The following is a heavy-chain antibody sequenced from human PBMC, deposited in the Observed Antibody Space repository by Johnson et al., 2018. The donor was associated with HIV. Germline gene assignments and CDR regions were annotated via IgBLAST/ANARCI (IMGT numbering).Heavy chain of an antibody. CDR3: VRRMVVGYVAFDI. Sequence: QVQLVESGGGFVKPGGSLRLSCAASGFTFSDYYMSWIRQAPGKGLEWVSSISSSGRTTYYADSVKGRFTISRNNVQNSMLLQMNSLRADDTAVYFCVRRMVVGYVAFDIWGQGTMVSVS. CDR1: GFTFSDYY. V-gene: IGHV3-11*04. D-gene: IGHD2-21*01. CDR2: ISSSGRTT. J-gene: IGHJ3*02.